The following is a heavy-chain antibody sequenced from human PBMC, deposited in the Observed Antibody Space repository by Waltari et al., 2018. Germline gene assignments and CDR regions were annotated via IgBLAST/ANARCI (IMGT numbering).Heavy chain of an antibody. J-gene: IGHJ4*02. CDR3: ARAYCGGDCYSFDY. Sequence: QVQLVQSGAEVKKPGSSEQVSCKASGRTFSSYALRWVRQAPGQGLEWMGRIIPIFGTANDAQKFQGRVTITAYKSTSTAYMELSSLRSEDTAVYYCARAYCGGDCYSFDYWGQGTLVTVSS. D-gene: IGHD2-21*01. CDR1: GRTFSSYA. CDR2: IIPIFGTA. V-gene: IGHV1-69*08.